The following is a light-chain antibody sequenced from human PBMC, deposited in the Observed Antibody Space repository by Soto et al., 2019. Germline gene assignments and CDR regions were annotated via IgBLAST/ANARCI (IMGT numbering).Light chain of an antibody. V-gene: IGKV3-11*01. Sequence: EIVLTQSPATLSLSPGERATLSCRASQSVSSYLAWYQQQPGQAPRLLIYDASNRATGIPARFSGSGSGTDFILTISSLEPEDFAVYYCQQRSNWPPKTFGQGTKVEIK. CDR2: DAS. CDR3: QQRSNWPPKT. J-gene: IGKJ1*01. CDR1: QSVSSY.